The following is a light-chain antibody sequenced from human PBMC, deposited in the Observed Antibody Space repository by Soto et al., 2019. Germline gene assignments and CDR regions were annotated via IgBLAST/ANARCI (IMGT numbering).Light chain of an antibody. V-gene: IGKV1-5*01. Sequence: DIQMTQSPSSLSGSVGDRVTISCRASQNIINFLNWYQQRPGKAPKLLIYGASSLQSGVPSRFTGSGSETEFTLTISSLQPDDFATYYCQQYNSYWTFGQGTKVDIK. CDR3: QQYNSYWT. CDR2: GAS. CDR1: QNIINF. J-gene: IGKJ1*01.